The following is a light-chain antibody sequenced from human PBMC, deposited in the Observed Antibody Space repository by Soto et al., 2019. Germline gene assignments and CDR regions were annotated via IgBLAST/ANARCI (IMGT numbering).Light chain of an antibody. CDR2: GAS. CDR1: RSVSSSY. Sequence: NMLTPAPGPPFLFPGGKGAPFCRGARSVSSSYLAWYQQKPGQAPRLLIYGASSRATGIPDRFSGSGSGTDFTLTISRLEPEDFAVYYCQQYGSSPSWTFGQGTKVDIK. J-gene: IGKJ1*01. V-gene: IGKV3-20*01. CDR3: QQYGSSPSWT.